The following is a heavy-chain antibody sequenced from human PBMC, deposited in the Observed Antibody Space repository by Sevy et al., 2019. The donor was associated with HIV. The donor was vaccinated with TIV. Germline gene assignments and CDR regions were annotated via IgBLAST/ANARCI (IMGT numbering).Heavy chain of an antibody. V-gene: IGHV1-69*13. CDR1: GGPFSSFA. CDR2: IIPLSTTT. D-gene: IGHD5-12*01. J-gene: IGHJ4*02. Sequence: ASVKVSCKASGGPFSSFAFSWVRQAPGQGLEWMGGIIPLSTTTNYAQKFQGRVTITADESTSTAYMELSSLTSDDTAVYYCATVGGYSASEGPYYIDYWGQGTLVTVSS. CDR3: ATVGGYSASEGPYYIDY.